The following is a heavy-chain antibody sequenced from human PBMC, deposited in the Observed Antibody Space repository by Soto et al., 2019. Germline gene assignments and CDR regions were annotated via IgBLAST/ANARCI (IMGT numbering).Heavy chain of an antibody. J-gene: IGHJ4*02. CDR3: ASIRWIQLWCFDY. CDR2: IYYSGST. CDR1: GGSISSSSYY. Sequence: SETLSLTCTVSGGSISSSSYYWGWIRQPPGKGLEWIGSIYYSGSTYYNPSLKSRVTISVDTSKNQFSLKLSSVTAADTAVYYCASIRWIQLWCFDYWGQGTLVTVSS. V-gene: IGHV4-39*01. D-gene: IGHD5-18*01.